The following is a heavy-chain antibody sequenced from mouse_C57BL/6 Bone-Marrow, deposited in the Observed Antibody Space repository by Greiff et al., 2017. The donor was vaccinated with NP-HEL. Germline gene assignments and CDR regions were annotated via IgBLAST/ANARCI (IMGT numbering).Heavy chain of an antibody. J-gene: IGHJ2*01. CDR2: IYPGGGST. CDR1: GYTFTNYW. D-gene: IGHD2-10*02. V-gene: IGHV1-63*01. CDR3: ARGYDLDY. Sequence: VPLHQSGAELVRPGTSVKMSCKASGYTFTNYWIGWAQQRPGHGLEWIGDIYPGGGSTHYNEKLKGKAKLTADQSSSPASMQFSSLTSEDSAIYDCARGYDLDYWGQGTTLTVSS.